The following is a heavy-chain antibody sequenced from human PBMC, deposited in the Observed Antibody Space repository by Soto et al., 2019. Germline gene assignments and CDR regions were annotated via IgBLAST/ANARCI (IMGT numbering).Heavy chain of an antibody. CDR2: INPILSMS. V-gene: IGHV1-69*02. CDR1: GDTFSFYS. Sequence: QVPLVQSGAAVRQPGSSVTVSCKASGDTFSFYSINWVRQAPGLGLEWMGRINPILSMSNYAQRFQGRVTMTADKSTSPAYMELRGLRSEDTGIYYCASSYGSGYRALDYGGQGALVTVAS. CDR3: ASSYGSGYRALDY. J-gene: IGHJ4*02. D-gene: IGHD3-10*01.